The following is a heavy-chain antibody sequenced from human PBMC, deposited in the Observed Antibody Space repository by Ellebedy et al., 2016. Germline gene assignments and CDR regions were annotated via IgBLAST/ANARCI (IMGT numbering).Heavy chain of an antibody. CDR1: GFDFNLYA. Sequence: GGSLRLXXAASGFDFNLYAMSWVRQAPGKGLEWISVIGISSGNEFYADSVKGRFAISRANSKNTLYLQLNSLRADDTAIYYCAKNIEMATIVFDYWGQGALVTVSS. CDR2: IGISSGNE. D-gene: IGHD5-24*01. V-gene: IGHV3-23*01. J-gene: IGHJ4*02. CDR3: AKNIEMATIVFDY.